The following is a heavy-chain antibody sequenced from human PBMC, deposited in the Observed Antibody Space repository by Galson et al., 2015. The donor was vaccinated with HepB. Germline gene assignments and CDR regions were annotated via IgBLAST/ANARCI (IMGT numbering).Heavy chain of an antibody. Sequence: SLRLSCAASGFTFSSYAMHWVRQAPGKGLEWVAVISYDGSNKYYADSVKGRFTISRDNSKNTLYLQMNSLRAEDTAVYYCARGAPGDSFFDLWGRGTLVTVSS. J-gene: IGHJ2*01. CDR3: ARGAPGDSFFDL. CDR2: ISYDGSNK. V-gene: IGHV3-30-3*01. CDR1: GFTFSSYA. D-gene: IGHD3-16*01.